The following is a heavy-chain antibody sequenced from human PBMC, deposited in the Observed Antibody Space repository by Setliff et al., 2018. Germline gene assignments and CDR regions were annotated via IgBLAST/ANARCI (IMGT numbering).Heavy chain of an antibody. D-gene: IGHD2-2*01. Sequence: GGSLRLSCAASGFTFSSYGMHWVRQAPGKGLEWVAVIWYDGSNKYYADSVRGRFTISRDNAKNSLFLQMKSLRAEDTAVYYCARAGSVPAARDFDYWGQGTLVTVSS. CDR1: GFTFSSYG. J-gene: IGHJ4*02. CDR2: IWYDGSNK. CDR3: ARAGSVPAARDFDY. V-gene: IGHV3-33*08.